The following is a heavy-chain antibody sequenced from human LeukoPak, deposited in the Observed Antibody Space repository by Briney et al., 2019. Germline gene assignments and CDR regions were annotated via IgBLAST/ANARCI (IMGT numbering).Heavy chain of an antibody. CDR2: INPSGGST. CDR3: ARDPLITFGGAIDHRFDY. V-gene: IGHV1-46*01. D-gene: IGHD3-16*02. J-gene: IGHJ4*02. Sequence: ASVKVSCKASGYTFTSYYMHWVRQAPGQGLEWMGIINPSGGSTSYAQKFQGRVTMTTDTSTSTAYMELRSLRSDDTAVYYCARDPLITFGGAIDHRFDYWGQGTLVTVSS. CDR1: GYTFTSYY.